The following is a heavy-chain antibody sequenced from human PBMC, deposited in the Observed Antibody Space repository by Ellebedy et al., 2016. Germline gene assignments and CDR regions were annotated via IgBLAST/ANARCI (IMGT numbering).Heavy chain of an antibody. CDR3: ARDSPHRRLEP. Sequence: GESLKISCAASGFTLSNYWMHWVRQVPGQGLVWVSRLHNDGTTLYADSVKGRFTVSRDDAKNTLYLQMTGLRADDTAVYYCARDSPHRRLEPWGQGTLVSVSS. V-gene: IGHV3-74*01. CDR2: LHNDGTT. D-gene: IGHD6-25*01. J-gene: IGHJ4*02. CDR1: GFTLSNYW.